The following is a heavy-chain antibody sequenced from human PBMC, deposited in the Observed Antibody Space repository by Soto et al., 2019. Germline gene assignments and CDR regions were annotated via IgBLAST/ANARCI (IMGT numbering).Heavy chain of an antibody. Sequence: GGSLRLSCAASGFTFSSYAMHWVRQAPGKGLEWVAVIRSNGGSKYYANSVKGRFTISRDNSKNTLYLQMGSLRAEDMAVYYCARAPPYSSSPKTFDYWGQGTLVTVSS. CDR3: ARAPPYSSSPKTFDY. CDR2: IRSNGGSK. D-gene: IGHD6-6*01. CDR1: GFTFSSYA. J-gene: IGHJ4*02. V-gene: IGHV3-64*01.